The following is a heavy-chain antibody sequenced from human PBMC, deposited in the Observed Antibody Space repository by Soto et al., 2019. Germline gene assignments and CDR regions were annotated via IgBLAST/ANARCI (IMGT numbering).Heavy chain of an antibody. CDR3: GRGYSGYDYPQVFDY. V-gene: IGHV5-51*01. J-gene: IGHJ4*02. CDR1: GYSFTSYW. Sequence: EVQLVQSGAEVKKPGESLKISCKGSGYSFTSYWIGWVRQMPGKGLEWMGFIYPGDSDTRYSPSFQGQVTISADKSIRTAYLQWSSLKASDTAMYYCGRGYSGYDYPQVFDYWGQGTLVTVSS. D-gene: IGHD5-12*01. CDR2: IYPGDSDT.